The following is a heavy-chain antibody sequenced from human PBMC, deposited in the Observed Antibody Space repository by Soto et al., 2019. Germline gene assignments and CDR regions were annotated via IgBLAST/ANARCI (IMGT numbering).Heavy chain of an antibody. D-gene: IGHD3-3*01. CDR3: AKDRQYYDFWSGYYTGDY. V-gene: IGHV3-23*01. CDR1: GFTFSSYA. J-gene: IGHJ4*02. CDR2: ISGSGGST. Sequence: EVQLLESGGGLVQPGGSLRLSCAASGFTFSSYAMSWVRQAPGKGLEWVSAISGSGGSTYYADSVKGRFTISRDNSKNTLYLQMSSLSAEDTTVYYCAKDRQYYDFWSGYYTGDYWGQGTLVTFSS.